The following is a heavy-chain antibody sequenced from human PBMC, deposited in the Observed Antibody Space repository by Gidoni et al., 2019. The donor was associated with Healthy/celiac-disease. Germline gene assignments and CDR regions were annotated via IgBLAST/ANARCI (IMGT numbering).Heavy chain of an antibody. CDR2: IYYSGST. V-gene: IGHV4-31*03. CDR1: GGSISSCGYY. D-gene: IGHD4-17*01. CDR3: ARADYGDYGSYYGMDV. J-gene: IGHJ6*02. Sequence: QVQLQESGPGLVKPSQTLSLTCTVSGGSISSCGYYWSWIRQHPGKGLEWIGYIYYSGSTYYNPYLKSRVTISVDTSKNQFSLKLSSVTAADTAVYYCARADYGDYGSYYGMDVWGQGTTVTVSS.